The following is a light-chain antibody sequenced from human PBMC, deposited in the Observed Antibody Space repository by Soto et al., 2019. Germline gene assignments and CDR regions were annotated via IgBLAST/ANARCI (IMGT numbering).Light chain of an antibody. CDR3: QQYNNWPRT. V-gene: IGKV3-15*01. CDR2: GAS. J-gene: IGKJ1*01. Sequence: ETVMTQSPATLSVSPGERATLSCRASQSVSSNLAWYQQKPGQAPRLLIYGASTRATGIPAKFSGSGSGTDFTLTISSLQSEDFAVYYCQQYNNWPRTFGQGTKGISN. CDR1: QSVSSN.